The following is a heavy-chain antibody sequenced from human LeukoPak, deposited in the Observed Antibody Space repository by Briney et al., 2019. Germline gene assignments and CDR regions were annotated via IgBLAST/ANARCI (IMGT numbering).Heavy chain of an antibody. J-gene: IGHJ3*02. CDR3: ARCGKSEDAFDI. D-gene: IGHD2-21*01. CDR2: IYYSGST. Sequence: SETLSLTCTVSGGSISSYYWSWIRQPPGKGLEWIGYIYYSGSTNYNPSLKSRVTISVDASKNQFSLKLSSVTAADAAVYYCARCGKSEDAFDIWGQGTMVTVSS. CDR1: GGSISSYY. V-gene: IGHV4-59*01.